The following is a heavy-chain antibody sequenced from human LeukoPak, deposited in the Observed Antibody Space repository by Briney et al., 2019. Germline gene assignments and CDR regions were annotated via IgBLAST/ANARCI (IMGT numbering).Heavy chain of an antibody. CDR2: MNPNSGNT. CDR1: GYTFTSYD. Sequence: ASVKVSCKASGYTFTSYDINWVRQATGQGLEWMGWMNPNSGNTGYAQKFQGRVTMTRNTSISTAYMELSSLRSEDTAVYYCARDQVIMVRGVIGPDYWGQGTLVTVSS. CDR3: ARDQVIMVRGVIGPDY. D-gene: IGHD3-10*01. V-gene: IGHV1-8*01. J-gene: IGHJ4*02.